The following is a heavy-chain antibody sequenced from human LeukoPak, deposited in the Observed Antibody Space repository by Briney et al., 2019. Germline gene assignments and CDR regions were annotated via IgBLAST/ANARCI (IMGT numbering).Heavy chain of an antibody. Sequence: GGSLRLSCAASGFTFSTYAMHWVRQAPGKGLEWVSGISWNSGSIGYADSVKGRFTISRDNAKNSLYLQMNSLRAEDMALYYCAKDIGRIVVVPAAFDYWGQGTLVTVSS. D-gene: IGHD2-2*01. J-gene: IGHJ4*02. CDR3: AKDIGRIVVVPAAFDY. CDR2: ISWNSGSI. CDR1: GFTFSTYA. V-gene: IGHV3-9*03.